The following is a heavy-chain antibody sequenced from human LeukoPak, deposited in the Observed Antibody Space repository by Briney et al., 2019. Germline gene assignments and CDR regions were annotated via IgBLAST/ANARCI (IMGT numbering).Heavy chain of an antibody. Sequence: PSETLSLTCTVSGGSISSSSSYWGWIRQPPGKGLEWIGSIYYSGSTYYNPSLKSRVTISVDTSKNQFSLKLSSVTAADTAVYYCARLWAVGFFDYWGQGTLVTVSS. CDR2: IYYSGST. CDR1: GGSISSSSSY. J-gene: IGHJ4*02. CDR3: ARLWAVGFFDY. V-gene: IGHV4-39*01. D-gene: IGHD3-16*01.